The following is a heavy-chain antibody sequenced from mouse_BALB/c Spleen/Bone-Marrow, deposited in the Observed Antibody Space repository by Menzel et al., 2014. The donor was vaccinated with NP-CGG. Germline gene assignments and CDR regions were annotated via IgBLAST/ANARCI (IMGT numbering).Heavy chain of an antibody. CDR2: INSNGGST. V-gene: IGHV5-6-3*01. J-gene: IGHJ2*01. D-gene: IGHD2-1*01. CDR3: VRGNYGNYVDYFDF. CDR1: GFTFSSYG. Sequence: VQLQQSGGGLVQPGGSLKLSCAASGFTFSSYGMSWVRQTPDKRLELVATINSNGGSTYYPDSVKGRFTISRDTAKNTLYLRMSSLKSEETAMYYCVRGNYGNYVDYFDFWGQGTTLTVSS.